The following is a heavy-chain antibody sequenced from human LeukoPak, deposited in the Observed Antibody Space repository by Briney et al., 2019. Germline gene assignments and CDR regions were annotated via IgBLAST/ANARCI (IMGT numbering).Heavy chain of an antibody. CDR1: GYTFTSYY. V-gene: IGHV1-46*01. J-gene: IGHJ4*02. D-gene: IGHD2-2*01. CDR2: INPSGGST. CDR3: AKNHYCSSTCCYEDY. Sequence: GASVKVSCKASGYTFTSYYMHWVRQAPGQGLEWMGIINPSGGSTSYAQKFQGRVTMTRDTSTSTVYMELSSLSSEDTAVYYCAKNHYCSSTCCYEDYWGQGTLVTVSS.